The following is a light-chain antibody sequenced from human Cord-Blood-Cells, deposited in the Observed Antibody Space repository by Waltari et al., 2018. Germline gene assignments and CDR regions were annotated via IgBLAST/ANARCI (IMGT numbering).Light chain of an antibody. CDR1: QSISSY. CDR2: AAS. CDR3: QQSYSTPPLT. V-gene: IGKV1-39*01. J-gene: IGKJ4*01. Sequence: DIQMTQSPSSLSASVGDRVTITCRARQSISSYLNWYQQKPGKAPKLLIYAASSLQRGVPSRFSGSGSGTDFTLTISSLQPEEFATYYCQQSYSTPPLTFGGGTKVEIK.